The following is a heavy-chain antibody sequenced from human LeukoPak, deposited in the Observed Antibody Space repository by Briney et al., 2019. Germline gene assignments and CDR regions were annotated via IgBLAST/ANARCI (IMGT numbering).Heavy chain of an antibody. CDR2: IYSGGYT. J-gene: IGHJ4*02. D-gene: IGHD5-24*01. CDR1: GFTVSSSY. V-gene: IGHV3-53*01. CDR3: ARENGYKVFDY. Sequence: GGTLRLSCAASGFTVSSSYMIWVRQAPGKGLEWVSVIYSGGYTYYADSVKGRFTISRDHSKNTLYLQMDSLRAEDTAVYYCARENGYKVFDYWGQGTLVTVSS.